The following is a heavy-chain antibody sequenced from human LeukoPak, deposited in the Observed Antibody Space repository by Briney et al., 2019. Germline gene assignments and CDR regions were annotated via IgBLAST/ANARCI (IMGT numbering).Heavy chain of an antibody. Sequence: GGSLRLSCVASGFTFSSYSMNWVRQAPGKGPEWVSSISGSGGSTYYADSVKGRFTISRDNSKNTLYLQMNSLRAEDTAVYYCAKAGGSGRSDYYYYGTDVWGQGTTVTVSS. J-gene: IGHJ6*02. CDR1: GFTFSSYS. CDR2: ISGSGGST. V-gene: IGHV3-23*01. CDR3: AKAGGSGRSDYYYYGTDV. D-gene: IGHD3-10*01.